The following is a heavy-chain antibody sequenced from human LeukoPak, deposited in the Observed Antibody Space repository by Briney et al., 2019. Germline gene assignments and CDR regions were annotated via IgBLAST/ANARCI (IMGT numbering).Heavy chain of an antibody. V-gene: IGHV3-23*01. CDR2: ISGSGGST. Sequence: GGSPRLSCAASGFTFSSYGMSWVRQAPGKGLEWVSAISGSGGSTYYADSVKGRFTISRDNSKNTLYLQMNSLRAEDTAVYYCARVVGLTGYSSSWYSGYYYYMDVWGKGTTVTVSS. D-gene: IGHD6-13*01. CDR1: GFTFSSYG. J-gene: IGHJ6*03. CDR3: ARVVGLTGYSSSWYSGYYYYMDV.